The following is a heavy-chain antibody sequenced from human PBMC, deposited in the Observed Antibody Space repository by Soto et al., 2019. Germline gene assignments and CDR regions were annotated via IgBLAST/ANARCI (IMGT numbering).Heavy chain of an antibody. D-gene: IGHD3-3*01. CDR2: IIPIFGTA. CDR1: GGTFSSYA. V-gene: IGHV1-69*06. Sequence: SVKVSCKASGGTFSSYAISWVLQAPGQGLEWMGGIIPIFGTANYAQKFQGRVTITADKSTSTAYMGLSSLRSEDTAVYYCARERITIFGVVAEPYYYYGMDVWGQGTTVTVSS. CDR3: ARERITIFGVVAEPYYYYGMDV. J-gene: IGHJ6*02.